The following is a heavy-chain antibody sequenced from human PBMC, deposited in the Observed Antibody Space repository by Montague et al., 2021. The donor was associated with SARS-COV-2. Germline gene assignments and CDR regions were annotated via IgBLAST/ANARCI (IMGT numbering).Heavy chain of an antibody. D-gene: IGHD3-10*01. CDR3: ARVSSTALRGVIKTSGYSAFDV. CDR1: GGSLRYSY. Sequence: SETLSLTCSVSGGSLRYSYWTWIRQAPERGLEWIGYIYHTGTTKYNPALQSRLTISVDTAKNQFFLSLTSVTAADTAVYYFARVSSTALRGVIKTSGYSAFDVWGPGTTVRVSS. CDR2: IYHTGTT. V-gene: IGHV4-4*09. J-gene: IGHJ6*02.